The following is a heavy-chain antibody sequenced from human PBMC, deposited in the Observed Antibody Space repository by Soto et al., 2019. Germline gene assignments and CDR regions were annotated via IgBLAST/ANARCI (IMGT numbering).Heavy chain of an antibody. CDR2: FDPEDGET. J-gene: IGHJ4*02. CDR3: ATXRYYYDSSGQKSAPFDY. V-gene: IGHV1-24*01. CDR1: GYTLTELS. D-gene: IGHD3-22*01. Sequence: GASVKVSCKVSGYTLTELSMHWVRQAPGKGLEWMGGFDPEDGETIYAQKFQGRVTMTEDTSTDTAYMELSSLRSEDTAVYYCATXRYYYDSSGQKSAPFDYWGQGTLVTVSS.